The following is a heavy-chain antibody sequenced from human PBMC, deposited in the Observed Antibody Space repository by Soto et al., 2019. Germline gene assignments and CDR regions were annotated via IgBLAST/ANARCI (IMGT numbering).Heavy chain of an antibody. CDR3: AKGPASVDTAMVTDY. CDR2: ISYIGSNK. D-gene: IGHD5-18*01. Sequence: QVQLVESGGGVVQPGRSVRLSCAASGFTFSNHGMHWVRQAPGKGLEWVAVISYIGSNKYYADSVKGRFTISRDNSKNPMYMQMDGLRAEDTGVYYCAKGPASVDTAMVTDYWGQGTLVTVSS. V-gene: IGHV3-30*18. CDR1: GFTFSNHG. J-gene: IGHJ4*02.